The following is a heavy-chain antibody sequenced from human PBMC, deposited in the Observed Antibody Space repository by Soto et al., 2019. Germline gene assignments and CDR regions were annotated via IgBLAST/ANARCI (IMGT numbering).Heavy chain of an antibody. CDR3: AREASRLGYCSGGSCPGAFDY. D-gene: IGHD2-15*01. CDR2: ISSSSSTI. J-gene: IGHJ4*02. V-gene: IGHV3-48*01. Sequence: GGSLRLSCAASGFTFSSYSMNWVRQAPGKGLEWVSYISSSSSTIYYADSVKGRFTISRDNAKNSLYLQMNSLRAEDTAVYYCAREASRLGYCSGGSCPGAFDYWGQGTLVTVSS. CDR1: GFTFSSYS.